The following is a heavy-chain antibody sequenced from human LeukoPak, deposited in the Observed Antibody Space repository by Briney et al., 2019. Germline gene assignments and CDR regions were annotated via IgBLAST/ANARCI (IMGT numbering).Heavy chain of an antibody. J-gene: IGHJ3*01. Sequence: PGRSLRLSCAASGFTFNNYLMHWVRQAPGKGLEWVAVISSDGINKYYADSVKGRFTISRDNSENTLYLQMNSLRAEDTAVYYCARAGVESSGYYAFDVWGQGTIRTVSS. D-gene: IGHD3-22*01. V-gene: IGHV3-30-3*01. CDR3: ARAGVESSGYYAFDV. CDR1: GFTFNNYL. CDR2: ISSDGINK.